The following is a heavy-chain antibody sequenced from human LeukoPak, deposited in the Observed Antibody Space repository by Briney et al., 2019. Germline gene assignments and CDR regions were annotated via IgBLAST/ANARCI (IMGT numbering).Heavy chain of an antibody. D-gene: IGHD4-11*01. Sequence: SGGSLRLSCAASGFTFSSYGMHWVRQAPGKGLEWVAVISYDGSNKYYADSVKGRFTISRDNSKNTLYLQMNSLRAEDTAVYYCAKDLVSYSNARLEYYYYYGMDVWGQGTTVTVSS. V-gene: IGHV3-30*18. CDR1: GFTFSSYG. J-gene: IGHJ6*02. CDR2: ISYDGSNK. CDR3: AKDLVSYSNARLEYYYYYGMDV.